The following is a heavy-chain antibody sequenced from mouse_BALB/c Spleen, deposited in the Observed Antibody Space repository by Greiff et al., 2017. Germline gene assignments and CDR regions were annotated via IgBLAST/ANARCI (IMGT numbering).Heavy chain of an antibody. CDR3: ARRSYDYDWFAY. J-gene: IGHJ3*01. CDR1: GFTFSSYT. D-gene: IGHD2-4*01. Sequence: DVKLVESGGGLVQPGGSLKLSCAASGFTFSSYTMPWVRQTPEKRLEWVAYISNGGGSTYYPDTVKGRFTISRDNAKNTLYLQMSSMMSEEAAMYYCARRSYDYDWFAYWGQGTLVTVSA. V-gene: IGHV5-12-2*01. CDR2: ISNGGGST.